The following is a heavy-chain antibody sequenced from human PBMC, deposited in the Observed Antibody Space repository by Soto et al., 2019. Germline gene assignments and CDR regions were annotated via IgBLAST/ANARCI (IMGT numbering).Heavy chain of an antibody. J-gene: IGHJ4*02. V-gene: IGHV3-30*18. CDR2: ISYDGGYK. CDR3: AKGQLGTDWYYFDC. CDR1: GFTFSSFG. Sequence: PGGSLRLSCAASGFTFSSFGMHWVRQAPGKGLEWVAVISYDGGYKYYADSVKGRFTISRDTSKNTLHLQMNSLRTEDTAIYYCAKGQLGTDWYYFDCWGLGNLVTVSS. D-gene: IGHD3-9*01.